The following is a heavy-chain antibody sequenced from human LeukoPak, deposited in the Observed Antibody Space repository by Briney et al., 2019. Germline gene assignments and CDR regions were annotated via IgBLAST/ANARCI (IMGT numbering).Heavy chain of an antibody. CDR1: GFTFSTYS. Sequence: GGSLRLSCAASGFTFSTYSMNWVRQAPGKGLEWVSYISSSGSPIYYTDSVKGRFTISRDNAKNTLYLQMNSLRAEDTAVYYCARDPAMQTWLSAYYFDYWGQGTQVTVSS. CDR2: ISSSGSPI. J-gene: IGHJ4*02. V-gene: IGHV3-48*04. D-gene: IGHD3-22*01. CDR3: ARDPAMQTWLSAYYFDY.